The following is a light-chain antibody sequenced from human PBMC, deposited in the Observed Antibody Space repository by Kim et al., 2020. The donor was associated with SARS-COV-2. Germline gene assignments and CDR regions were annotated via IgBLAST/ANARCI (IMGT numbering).Light chain of an antibody. CDR3: QQSYITPFT. V-gene: IGKV1-39*01. CDR2: AAS. Sequence: DIQMTQSPSSLSASVGDRVTITCRTTQSISSHLNWYQQKPGSAPKLLISAASTLQGGVPSRFSGSGSETDFTVTISSLQPEDFATYFCQQSYITPFTFGPGTPVDIK. J-gene: IGKJ3*01. CDR1: QSISSH.